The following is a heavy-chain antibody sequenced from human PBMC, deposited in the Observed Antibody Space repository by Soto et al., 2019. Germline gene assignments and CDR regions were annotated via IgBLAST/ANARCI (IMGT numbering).Heavy chain of an antibody. Sequence: EVQLVESGGGLVQPGGSLRLSCAASGFTFSRHWMHWVRQTPGKGPVWVARINDDGSSTKYADSVKGRFTIARDNAKNTLFLQMSGLRAEDTAVYHCAREVIVALGPIRWFDPWGQGTLVTVSS. CDR3: AREVIVALGPIRWFDP. CDR2: INDDGSST. CDR1: GFTFSRHW. J-gene: IGHJ5*02. D-gene: IGHD3-22*01. V-gene: IGHV3-74*03.